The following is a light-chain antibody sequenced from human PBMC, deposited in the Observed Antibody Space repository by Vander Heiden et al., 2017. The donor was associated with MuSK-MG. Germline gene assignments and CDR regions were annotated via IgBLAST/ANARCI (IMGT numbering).Light chain of an antibody. J-gene: IGLJ2*01. CDR3: QALYSSTGGVV. CDR1: KLGDKY. CDR2: QDS. Sequence: SYELCRPPSLSVSPGQTASITCSGDKLGDKYACWYQQKPGQSPVLVIYQDSKRPSGIPERFSGSNSGNTATLTTSGTQAMDEADYYCQALYSSTGGVVFGGGTKLTVL. V-gene: IGLV3-1*01.